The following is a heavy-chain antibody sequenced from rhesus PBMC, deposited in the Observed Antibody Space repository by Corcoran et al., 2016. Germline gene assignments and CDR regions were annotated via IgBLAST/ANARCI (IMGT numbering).Heavy chain of an antibody. J-gene: IGHJ3*01. CDR3: AKVAKLELGVAFDF. CDR2: ISYCCGST. CDR1: GFTFSSYG. D-gene: IGHD1-26*01. V-gene: IGHV3S5*01. Sequence: EVQLVESGGGLVQPGGSLRLSCAASGFTFSSYGMSWVRQAPGKGLEWVSYISYCCGSTYYAYSVKGRFTISRDNSKNTLSLQMNSLRAEDTAVYYCAKVAKLELGVAFDFWGQGLRVTVSS.